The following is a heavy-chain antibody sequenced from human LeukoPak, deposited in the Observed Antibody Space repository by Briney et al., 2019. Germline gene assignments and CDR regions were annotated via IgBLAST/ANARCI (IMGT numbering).Heavy chain of an antibody. J-gene: IGHJ4*02. D-gene: IGHD3-22*01. V-gene: IGHV3-13*01. CDR2: IYRAGDT. CDR3: AKSYYDLAYYFDY. CDR1: GFTLSTYD. Sequence: QPGGSLRLSCAASGFTLSTYDMHWVRQPTGEGLEWVSIIYRAGDTYYPGSVKGRFTISRDNSKNTLYLQLNSLRAEDTAIYYCAKSYYDLAYYFDYWGQGTLVTVSS.